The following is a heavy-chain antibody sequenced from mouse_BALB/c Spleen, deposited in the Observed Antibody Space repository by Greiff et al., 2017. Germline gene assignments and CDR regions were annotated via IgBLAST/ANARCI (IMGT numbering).Heavy chain of an antibody. CDR2: ISSGSSTI. CDR1: GFTFSSFG. CDR3: AREGGTYGNHYFDY. J-gene: IGHJ2*01. Sequence: EVHLVESGGGLVQPGGSRKLSCAASGFTFSSFGMHWVRQAPEKGLEWVAYISSGSSTIYYADTVKGRFTISRDNPKNTLFLQMTSLRSEDTAMYYCAREGGTYGNHYFDYWGQGTTLTVSS. D-gene: IGHD2-1*01. V-gene: IGHV5-17*02.